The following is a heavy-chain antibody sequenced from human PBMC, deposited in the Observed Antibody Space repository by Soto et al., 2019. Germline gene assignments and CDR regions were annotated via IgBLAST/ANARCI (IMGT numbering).Heavy chain of an antibody. D-gene: IGHD4-17*01. CDR2: IWYDGSNK. V-gene: IGHV3-33*01. CDR1: GFTFSSYG. J-gene: IGHJ4*02. CDR3: ARDRRWALMTTVHFDY. Sequence: GGSLRLSCAASGFTFSSYGMHWVRQAPGKGLEWVAVIWYDGSNKYYADSVKGRFTISRDNSKNTLYLQMNSLRAEDTAVYYCARDRRWALMTTVHFDYWGQGTLVTVSS.